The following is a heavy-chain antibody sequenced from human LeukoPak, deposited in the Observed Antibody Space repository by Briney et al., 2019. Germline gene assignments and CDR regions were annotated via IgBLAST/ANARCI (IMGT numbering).Heavy chain of an antibody. CDR2: IKQDGSEK. J-gene: IGHJ4*02. V-gene: IGHV3-7*01. CDR1: GFTFSSYW. Sequence: GGSLRLSYAASGFTFSSYWMSWVRQAPGKGLEWVANIKQDGSEKYYVDSVKGRFTISRDNAKNSLYLQMNSLRAEDTAVYYCASGFEYSSSYFDYWGQGTLVTVSS. D-gene: IGHD6-6*01. CDR3: ASGFEYSSSYFDY.